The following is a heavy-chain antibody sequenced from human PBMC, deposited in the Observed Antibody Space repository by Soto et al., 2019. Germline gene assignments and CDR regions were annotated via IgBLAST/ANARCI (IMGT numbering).Heavy chain of an antibody. Sequence: SETLSLTCTVSGVSISSYYWSWIRQPPGKGLEWIGYIYYSGSTNYNPSLKSRVTISVDTSKNQFSLKLSSVTAADTAVYYCARGNIAAALVYWGQGTLVTV. D-gene: IGHD6-13*01. CDR1: GVSISSYY. CDR3: ARGNIAAALVY. V-gene: IGHV4-59*08. J-gene: IGHJ4*02. CDR2: IYYSGST.